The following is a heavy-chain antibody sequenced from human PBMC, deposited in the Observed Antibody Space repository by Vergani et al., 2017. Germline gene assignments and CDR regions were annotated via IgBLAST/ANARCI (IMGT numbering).Heavy chain of an antibody. J-gene: IGHJ5*02. D-gene: IGHD3-10*01. CDR3: ARGQGREGSGWFDP. CDR1: GGSFSGYY. V-gene: IGHV4-34*01. Sequence: QVQLQQWGAGLLKPSETLSLTCAVYGGSFSGYYWSWIRQPPGKGLEWIGEINHSGSTNYNPSLQSRVTISVDTSKNQFSLKLSYVTAADTAVYYCARGQGREGSGWFDPWGQGTLVTVSS. CDR2: INHSGST.